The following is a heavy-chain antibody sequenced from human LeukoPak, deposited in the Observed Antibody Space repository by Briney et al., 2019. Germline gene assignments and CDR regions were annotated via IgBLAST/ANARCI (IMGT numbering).Heavy chain of an antibody. D-gene: IGHD3-3*01. V-gene: IGHV4-31*03. J-gene: IGHJ4*02. Sequence: SETLSLTCSVSGCSISGSGLYWSWFRQFPTKGLEYIGYIYYSGSTDYNPSLKSRVTISVDTSKNQFSLKLASVRAADTAVYYCARESLGVETTPEWGPGTLVTVSS. CDR1: GCSISGSGLY. CDR2: IYYSGST. CDR3: ARESLGVETTPE.